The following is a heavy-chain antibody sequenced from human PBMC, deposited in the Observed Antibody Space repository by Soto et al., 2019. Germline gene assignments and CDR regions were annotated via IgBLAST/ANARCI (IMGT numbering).Heavy chain of an antibody. D-gene: IGHD3-16*01. CDR2: IFGSGAPT. J-gene: IGHJ3*01. CDR1: GFTFSHYA. V-gene: IGHV3-23*01. CDR3: TREASSWGFAFDL. Sequence: EVQLLESGGGLVQSGGSLRLSCAASGFTFSHYAMSWVRQAPGKGLQWVSTIFGSGAPTHYADSVKGRFGISRDNSNNMLFLEMNSLKDEDTAVYYCTREASSWGFAFDLWGQGTRVAVSS.